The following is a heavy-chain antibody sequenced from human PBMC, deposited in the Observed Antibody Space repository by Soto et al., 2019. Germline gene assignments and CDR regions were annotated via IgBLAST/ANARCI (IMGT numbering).Heavy chain of an antibody. CDR1: GFTFSSYA. J-gene: IGHJ4*02. D-gene: IGHD3-10*01. CDR2: ISGSGGST. V-gene: IGHV3-23*01. Sequence: EVQLLESGGGLVQPGGSLRLSCAASGFTFSSYAMSWVRQAPGKGLEWVSAISGSGGSTYYADSVKGRFTISRDNSKNTLYLQMHSLRAEDTAVDYGAKYWDEWFGEFEYGGQGTLVTVSS. CDR3: AKYWDEWFGEFEY.